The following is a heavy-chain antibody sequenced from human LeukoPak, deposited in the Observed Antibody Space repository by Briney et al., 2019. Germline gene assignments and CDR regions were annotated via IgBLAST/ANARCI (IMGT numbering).Heavy chain of an antibody. CDR3: ARDLPYYDFWSGYFDSFDY. Sequence: PGGSPRLSCAASGFTFSSYGMHWVRQAPGKGLEWVAVIWYDGSNKYYADSVKGRFTISRDNSKNTLYLQMNSLRAEDTAVYYCARDLPYYDFWSGYFDSFDYWGQGTLVTVSS. V-gene: IGHV3-33*01. CDR1: GFTFSSYG. J-gene: IGHJ4*02. CDR2: IWYDGSNK. D-gene: IGHD3-3*01.